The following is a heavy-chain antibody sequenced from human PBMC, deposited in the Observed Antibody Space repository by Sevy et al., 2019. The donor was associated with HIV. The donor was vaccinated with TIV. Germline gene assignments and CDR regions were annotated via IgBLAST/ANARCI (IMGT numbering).Heavy chain of an antibody. CDR1: GYTFTSYD. CDR2: MNPNSGNT. CDR3: AREPQQLEGVL. V-gene: IGHV1-8*01. J-gene: IGHJ4*02. Sequence: ASVKVSCKASGYTFTSYDINWVRQATGQGLEWMGWMNPNSGNTGYAQKLQGRVTMTRNTSISTAYMELSSLRSEDTAVYYCAREPQQLEGVLWGQGTLVTVSS. D-gene: IGHD6-13*01.